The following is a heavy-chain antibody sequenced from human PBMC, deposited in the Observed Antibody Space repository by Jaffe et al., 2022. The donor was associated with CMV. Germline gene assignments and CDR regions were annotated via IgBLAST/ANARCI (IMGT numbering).Heavy chain of an antibody. CDR1: GFTFSSYS. J-gene: IGHJ4*02. D-gene: IGHD3-22*01. CDR2: ISSSSSYI. CDR3: ARDSPSNYYDSSGYPTDFDY. V-gene: IGHV3-21*01. Sequence: EVQLVESGGGLVKPGGSLRLSCAASGFTFSSYSMNWVRQAPGKGLEWVSSISSSSSYIYYADSVKGRFTISRDNAKNSLYLQMNSLRAEDTAVYYCARDSPSNYYDSSGYPTDFDYWGQGTLVTVSS.